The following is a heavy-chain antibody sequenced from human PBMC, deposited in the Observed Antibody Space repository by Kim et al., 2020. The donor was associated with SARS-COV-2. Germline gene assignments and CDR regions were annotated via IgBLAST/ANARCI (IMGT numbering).Heavy chain of an antibody. Sequence: SETLSLTCTVSGGSISSSSYYWGWIRQPPGKGLEWIGSIYYSGSTYYNPSLKSRVTISVDTSKNQFSLKLRSVTAADTAVYYCARLRGPGEYAFGIWGQGTMVTLSS. V-gene: IGHV4-39*07. J-gene: IGHJ3*02. CDR2: IYYSGST. CDR3: ARLRGPGEYAFGI. CDR1: GGSISSSSYY.